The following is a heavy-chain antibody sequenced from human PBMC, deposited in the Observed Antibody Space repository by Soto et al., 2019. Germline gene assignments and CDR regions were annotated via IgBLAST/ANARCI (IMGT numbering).Heavy chain of an antibody. CDR1: GFTFSNYG. V-gene: IGHV3-30*03. CDR2: ISNDGSNK. J-gene: IGHJ6*02. Sequence: QVQLVESGGGVVQPGRSLRLSCVASGFTFSNYGMHWVRQAPGKGLEWLAVISNDGSNKNYADPVKGRFTISRDNSKNMVYLQTNSLRAEDRAVYYCAGYRSTTNFYYGMDVWGQGTTVTVSS. D-gene: IGHD6-13*01. CDR3: AGYRSTTNFYYGMDV.